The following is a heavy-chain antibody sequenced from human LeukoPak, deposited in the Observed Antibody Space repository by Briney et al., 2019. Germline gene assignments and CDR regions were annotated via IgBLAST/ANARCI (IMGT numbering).Heavy chain of an antibody. D-gene: IGHD3-16*01. V-gene: IGHV3-23*01. CDR3: AKLLAAGGDYVYMDS. J-gene: IGHJ4*02. CDR2: IARSGGYT. Sequence: LGGSLRLSCAASGFTFTNYAMTWVRQAPGKGLEWVSAIARSGGYTYYADSVRGRFTISRDNSKNTLYLQMSSLRAEDTAVYYCAKLLAAGGDYVYMDSWGQGTLVTVSS. CDR1: GFTFTNYA.